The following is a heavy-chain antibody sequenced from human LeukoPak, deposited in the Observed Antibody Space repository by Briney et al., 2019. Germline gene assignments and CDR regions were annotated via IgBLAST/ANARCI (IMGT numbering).Heavy chain of an antibody. V-gene: IGHV1-8*01. D-gene: IGHD3-10*01. J-gene: IGHJ4*02. Sequence: ASVKVSCKASGYTFTSYDTNWVRQATGQGLEWMGWMNPNSGNTGYAQKFQGRVTMTRNTSISTAYMELSSLRSEDTAVYYCARRALWFGGELTYWGQGTLVTVSS. CDR1: GYTFTSYD. CDR3: ARRALWFGGELTY. CDR2: MNPNSGNT.